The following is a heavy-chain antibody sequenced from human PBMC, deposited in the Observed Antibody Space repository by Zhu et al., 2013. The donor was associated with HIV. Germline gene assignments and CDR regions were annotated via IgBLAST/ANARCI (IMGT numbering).Heavy chain of an antibody. J-gene: IGHJ6*02. Sequence: SGAEVKKPGASVKVSCKASGYTFTSYDINWVRQATGQGLEWMGWMNPNSGNTGYAQKFQGRVTMTRNTSISTAYMELSSLRSEDTAVYYCARPTYYDFWRWDYYGMDVWGQGTTVTVSS. CDR1: GYTFTSYD. CDR2: MNPNSGNT. CDR3: ARPTYYDFWRWDYYGMDV. V-gene: IGHV1-8*01. D-gene: IGHD3-3*01.